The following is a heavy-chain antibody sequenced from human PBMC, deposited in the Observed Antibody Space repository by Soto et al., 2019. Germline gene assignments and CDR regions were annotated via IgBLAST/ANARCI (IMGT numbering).Heavy chain of an antibody. CDR2: IYYSGST. V-gene: IGHV4-39*01. CDR3: ARHQSGELYANFDY. D-gene: IGHD3-10*01. J-gene: IGHJ4*02. Sequence: RSETLSLTFTVSGGSISSSSYYWGWIRQPPGKGLEWIGSIYYSGSTYYNPSLKSRVTISVDTSKNQFSLKLSSVTAEDTAVYYCARHQSGELYANFDYWGQGTLVTVSS. CDR1: GGSISSSSYY.